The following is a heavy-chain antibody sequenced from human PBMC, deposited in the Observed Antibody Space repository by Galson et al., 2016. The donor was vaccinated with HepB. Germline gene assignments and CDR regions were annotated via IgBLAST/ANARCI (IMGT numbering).Heavy chain of an antibody. CDR1: GGTFNSYA. D-gene: IGHD2/OR15-2a*01. V-gene: IGHV1-69*06. Sequence: VSCKASGGTFNSYAINWVRQAPGQGLEWMGGIIPIFGTANYAEKFQGRVTITADKSTSTAYMELSSLRSEDTAVYFCAREWAPFRIVNPRVRAFDIWGQGTMVTVSS. J-gene: IGHJ3*02. CDR2: IIPIFGTA. CDR3: AREWAPFRIVNPRVRAFDI.